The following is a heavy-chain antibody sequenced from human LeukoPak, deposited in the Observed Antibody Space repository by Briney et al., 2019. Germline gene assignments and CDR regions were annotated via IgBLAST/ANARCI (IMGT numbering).Heavy chain of an antibody. CDR3: ARDRGWLTSEY. V-gene: IGHV3-7*03. CDR1: GFTFNTYW. J-gene: IGHJ4*02. Sequence: GGSLRLSCAASGFTFNTYWTGWVRQGPGKGLEWLGNIKEDGSQKYYLDSMKGRLTISRDNAKNSLSLQMNRLRVEDTAVYYCARDRGWLTSEYWGQGTLVTVSS. CDR2: IKEDGSQK. D-gene: IGHD3-10*01.